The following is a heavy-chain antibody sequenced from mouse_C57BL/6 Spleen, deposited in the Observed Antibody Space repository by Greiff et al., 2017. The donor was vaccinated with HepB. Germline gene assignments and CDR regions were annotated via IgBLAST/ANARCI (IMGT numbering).Heavy chain of an antibody. CDR2: INPNNGGT. D-gene: IGHD2-4*01. V-gene: IGHV1-18*01. CDR3: ARYYDYGVVTAWVAY. J-gene: IGHJ3*01. CDR1: GYTFTDYN. Sequence: EVQLQQSGPELVKPGASVKIPCKASGYTFTDYNMDWVKQSHGKSLEWIGDINPNNGGTIYNQKFKGKATLTVDKSSSTAYMELRSLTSADTAVYYCARYYDYGVVTAWVAYWGQVTLVTVSA.